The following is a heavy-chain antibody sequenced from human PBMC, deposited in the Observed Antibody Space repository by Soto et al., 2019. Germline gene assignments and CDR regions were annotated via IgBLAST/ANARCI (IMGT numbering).Heavy chain of an antibody. V-gene: IGHV1-69*01. CDR2: IVPLLGIT. Sequence: QAQLMQSGAEVKKPGSSVKVSCKASGGTFSGYAISWVRQAPGQGLEWMGGIVPLLGITNYAQKFQGRITIAADESTGTAYMDLRSLRSEDTAVYYCARDPRSITGTTSSEDFRHWGQGTLVSVSS. CDR3: ARDPRSITGTTSSEDFRH. CDR1: GGTFSGYA. D-gene: IGHD1-20*01. J-gene: IGHJ1*01.